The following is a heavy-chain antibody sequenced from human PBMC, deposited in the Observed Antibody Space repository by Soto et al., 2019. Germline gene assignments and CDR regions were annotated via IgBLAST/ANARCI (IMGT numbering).Heavy chain of an antibody. CDR3: ARRAETNGWNGFGADKYYFDF. V-gene: IGHV1-8*01. Sequence: QVPLVQSGAEVRKPGASVKVSCEASGYTFTSYDIYWVRQATGQGLEWMGWMNPNTGNSGYAQKFQGRVTMTSDTSISIAHMELSSLRSEDTAVYYCARRAETNGWNGFGADKYYFDFWGQGTLVTVSS. CDR1: GYTFTSYD. D-gene: IGHD1-1*01. CDR2: MNPNTGNS. J-gene: IGHJ4*02.